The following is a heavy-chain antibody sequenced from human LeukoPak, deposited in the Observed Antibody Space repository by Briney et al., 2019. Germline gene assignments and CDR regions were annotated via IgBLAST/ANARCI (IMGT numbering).Heavy chain of an antibody. Sequence: PGRSLRLSCAASGFTVSSNYMSWVRQAPGKGLEWVSVIYIGGSTYYADSVKGRFTISRDISKNTLYLQMNSLRAEDTAMYYCARLGFVVPAVIFDYWGQGTLVTVSS. D-gene: IGHD2-2*02. CDR3: ARLGFVVPAVIFDY. CDR1: GFTVSSNY. J-gene: IGHJ4*02. V-gene: IGHV3-53*01. CDR2: IYIGGST.